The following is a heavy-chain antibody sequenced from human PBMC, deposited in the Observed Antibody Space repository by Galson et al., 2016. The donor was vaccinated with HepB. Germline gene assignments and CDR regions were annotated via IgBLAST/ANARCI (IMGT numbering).Heavy chain of an antibody. CDR2: TYYRFQWYN. D-gene: IGHD1-1*01. V-gene: IGHV6-1*01. CDR3: ARGAMRYDLQVDY. CDR1: GDSVSSNSET. Sequence: CAISGDSVSSNSETWNWIRQSPSRGLEWLGRTYYRFQWYNDYAVSVRSRITINPDTSKNQFSLHLNSVTPDDTAVYYCARGAMRYDLQVDYWGQGALVTVSS. J-gene: IGHJ4*02.